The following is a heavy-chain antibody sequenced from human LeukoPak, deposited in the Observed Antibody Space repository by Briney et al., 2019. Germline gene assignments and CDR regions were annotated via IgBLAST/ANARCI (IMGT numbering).Heavy chain of an antibody. V-gene: IGHV4-39*01. J-gene: IGHJ4*02. CDR1: GGSISSSSYY. CDR3: ATADTPIAAAASSLLFFDY. Sequence: SETLSLTCTVSGGSISSSSYYWGWIRQPPGKGLEWIGSIYYSGSTYYNPSLKSRVTISVDTSKNQFSLKLSSVTAADTAVYYCATADTPIAAAASSLLFFDYWGQGTLVTVSS. D-gene: IGHD6-13*01. CDR2: IYYSGST.